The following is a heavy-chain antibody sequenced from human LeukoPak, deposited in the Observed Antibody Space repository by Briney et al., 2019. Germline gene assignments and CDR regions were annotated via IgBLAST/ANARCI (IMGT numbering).Heavy chain of an antibody. CDR2: ISGDAVTS. V-gene: IGHV3-23*01. D-gene: IGHD6-13*01. CDR3: ARGDSSSWYRGFDWFDP. J-gene: IGHJ5*02. Sequence: GGSLRLSCAASGFTFKNYAMNWVRQSPGQGLEWVSTISGDAVTSWYADSVKGRFTVSRDNSKNIVFLQMNNLRAEDTAVYYCARGDSSSWYRGFDWFDPWGQGTLVTVSS. CDR1: GFTFKNYA.